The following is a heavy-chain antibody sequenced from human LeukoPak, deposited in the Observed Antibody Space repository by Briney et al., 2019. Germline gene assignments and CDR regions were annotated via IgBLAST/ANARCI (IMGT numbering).Heavy chain of an antibody. D-gene: IGHD2-21*02. J-gene: IGHJ6*03. V-gene: IGHV3-48*03. Sequence: GGSLRLSCAASGFTFSSYEMNWVRQAPGKGLEWVSYISSSGSTIYYADSVKGRFTISRDNAKDTLYLQMNSLRAEDTAVYYCARDSSDYYYYYYMDVWGKGTTVTVSS. CDR3: ARDSSDYYYYYYMDV. CDR2: ISSSGSTI. CDR1: GFTFSSYE.